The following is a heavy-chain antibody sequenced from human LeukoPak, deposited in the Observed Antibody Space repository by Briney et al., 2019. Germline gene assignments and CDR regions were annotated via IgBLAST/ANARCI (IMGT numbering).Heavy chain of an antibody. J-gene: IGHJ5*02. CDR2: IYYSGST. V-gene: IGHV4-31*03. Sequence: SQTLSLTCTVSGVSISSGGYSWSWIRQHPGKGLEWIGYIYYSGSTYYNPSLKSRVTISVDTSKNQFSLKLSSVTAADTAVYYCARDRRYCSSTSCFNWFDPWGQGTLVTVSS. CDR3: ARDRRYCSSTSCFNWFDP. D-gene: IGHD2-2*01. CDR1: GVSISSGGYS.